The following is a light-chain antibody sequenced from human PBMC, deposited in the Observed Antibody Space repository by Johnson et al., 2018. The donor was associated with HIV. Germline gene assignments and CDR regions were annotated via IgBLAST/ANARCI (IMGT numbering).Light chain of an antibody. CDR2: DNN. CDR1: SFNIGNNY. CDR3: GTWDSSLSASYC. Sequence: QSVLTQPPSVSAAPGQKVTISCSGSSFNIGNNYVSWYQQLPGTAPKLLIYDNNKRPPGIPDRFSGSKSGTSATLGITGLQTGDEADYYCGTWDSSLSASYCFGTGTKVTVL. V-gene: IGLV1-51*01. J-gene: IGLJ1*01.